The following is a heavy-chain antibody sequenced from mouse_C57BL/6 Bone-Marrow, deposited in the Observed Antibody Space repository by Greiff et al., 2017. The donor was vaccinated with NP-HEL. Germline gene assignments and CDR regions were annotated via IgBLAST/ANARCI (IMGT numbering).Heavy chain of an antibody. D-gene: IGHD1-1*01. CDR3: AREGIYYYGSSAYYFDY. CDR1: GYTFTSYW. CDR2: IDPSDSYT. V-gene: IGHV1-50*01. Sequence: QVQLQQPGAELVKPGASVKLSCKASGYTFTSYWIQWVKQRPGQGLEWIGEIDPSDSYTNYNQKFKGKATLTVDTSSSTAYMQLSSLTSEDSAVYYCAREGIYYYGSSAYYFDYWGQGTTLTVSS. J-gene: IGHJ2*01.